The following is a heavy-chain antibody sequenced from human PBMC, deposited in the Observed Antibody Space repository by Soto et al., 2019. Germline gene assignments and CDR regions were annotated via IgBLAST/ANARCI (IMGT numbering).Heavy chain of an antibody. CDR3: AREGGSLNWFDP. Sequence: EVQLVESGGGLVQPGGSLILSCAASVFTFSSYSMNWVRQAPGKGLAWVSYISSSSSTIYYADSVKGRFTISRDNAKNSLYLQMNSLRDADTAVYYCAREGGSLNWFDPWGQGTLVTVSS. CDR1: VFTFSSYS. CDR2: ISSSSSTI. V-gene: IGHV3-48*02. J-gene: IGHJ5*02. D-gene: IGHD1-26*01.